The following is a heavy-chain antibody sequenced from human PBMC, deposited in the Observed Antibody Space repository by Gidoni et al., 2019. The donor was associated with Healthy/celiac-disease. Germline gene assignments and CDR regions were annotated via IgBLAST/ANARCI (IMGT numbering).Heavy chain of an antibody. D-gene: IGHD2-15*01. CDR1: GFTFSSYS. CDR3: ARALGIEVVVVAAAEVPDY. J-gene: IGHJ4*02. CDR2: ISSSSSYI. V-gene: IGHV3-21*01. Sequence: EVQLVESGGGLVKPGGSLRLSCAASGFTFSSYSMNWVRQAPGKGLEWVSSISSSSSYIYYADSVKGRFTISRDNAKNSLYLQMNSLRAEDTAVYYCARALGIEVVVVAAAEVPDYWGQGTLVTVSS.